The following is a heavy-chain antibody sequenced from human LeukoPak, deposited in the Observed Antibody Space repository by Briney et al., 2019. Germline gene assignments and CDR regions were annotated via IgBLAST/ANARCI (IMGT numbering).Heavy chain of an antibody. J-gene: IGHJ4*02. CDR1: GGTFSSYA. Sequence: GASVKVSCKASGGTFSSYAISWVRQAPGQGLEWMGGIIPIFGTANYAQKFQGRVTITADKSTSTAYMELSSLRSEDTAVYYCARSGIAVYAAIPWGFDYWGQGTLVTVSS. V-gene: IGHV1-69*06. CDR3: ARSGIAVYAAIPWGFDY. CDR2: IIPIFGTA. D-gene: IGHD6-19*01.